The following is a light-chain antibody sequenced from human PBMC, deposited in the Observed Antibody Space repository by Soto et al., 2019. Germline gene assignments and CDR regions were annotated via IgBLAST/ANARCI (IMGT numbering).Light chain of an antibody. Sequence: QPVLAQPPSASGTPGQRVTISCSGSSSNIGRNTVNWYQQLPETAPKLLIYNNNQRPSGVPDRFSGSKSGTSASLAISGLQSEDEADYYCAAWDDSLNGPVFGGGTKVTVL. J-gene: IGLJ2*01. V-gene: IGLV1-44*01. CDR1: SSNIGRNT. CDR2: NNN. CDR3: AAWDDSLNGPV.